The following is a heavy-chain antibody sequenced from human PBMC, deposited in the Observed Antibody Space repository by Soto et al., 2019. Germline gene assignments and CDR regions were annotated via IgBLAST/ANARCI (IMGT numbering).Heavy chain of an antibody. J-gene: IGHJ5*02. V-gene: IGHV4-59*01. D-gene: IGHD3-10*01. CDR2: IHSSGST. CDR1: GESISSYY. Sequence: SETLSLTCTFSGESISSYYWSWIRQPPGKGLELIGYIHSSGSTNYNPSLKSRVTISVDTSKNQFSLKLSSVTAADTAVYYCARVGYYYGSGRYNWFDPWGQGTLVTVSS. CDR3: ARVGYYYGSGRYNWFDP.